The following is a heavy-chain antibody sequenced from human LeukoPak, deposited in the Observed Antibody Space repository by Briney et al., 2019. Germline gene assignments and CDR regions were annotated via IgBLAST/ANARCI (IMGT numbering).Heavy chain of an antibody. D-gene: IGHD1-26*01. V-gene: IGHV3-21*01. CDR2: ISSSSSYI. CDR3: ARVVVGSMDY. Sequence: PGGSLRLSCAGYGFTFSSYWMNWVRQAPGKGLEWVSSISSSSSYIYYADSVKGRFTVSRDNAKNSLYLQMNSLRAEDTAVYYCARVVVGSMDYWGQGTLVTVSS. J-gene: IGHJ4*02. CDR1: GFTFSSYW.